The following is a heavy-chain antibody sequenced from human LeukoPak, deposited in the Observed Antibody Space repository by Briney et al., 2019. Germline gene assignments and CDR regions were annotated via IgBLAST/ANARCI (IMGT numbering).Heavy chain of an antibody. J-gene: IGHJ1*01. Sequence: SETLSLTCAVYGGSFSGYYWSWIRQPPGKGLEWIGEINHSGSTNYNPSLKSRVTISVDTSKNQFSLKLSSVTAADTAVYYCARGRGIAAAGKPTGDLQHCGQGTLVTVSS. CDR2: INHSGST. D-gene: IGHD6-13*01. V-gene: IGHV4-34*01. CDR3: ARGRGIAAAGKPTGDLQH. CDR1: GGSFSGYY.